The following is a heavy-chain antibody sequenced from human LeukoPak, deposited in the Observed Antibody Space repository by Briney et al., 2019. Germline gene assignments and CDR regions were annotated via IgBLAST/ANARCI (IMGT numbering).Heavy chain of an antibody. CDR2: IYYSGNT. CDR1: GGSISNFF. Sequence: SETLSLTCTVSGGSISNFFWSWIRQPPGKGLEWIGYIYYSGNTNYNPSLKSRVTISLDTSQGQFSLKVTSVTAADTAVYYCARGRDYFDFWGQGTLVTVSS. CDR3: ARGRDYFDF. V-gene: IGHV4-59*01. J-gene: IGHJ4*02.